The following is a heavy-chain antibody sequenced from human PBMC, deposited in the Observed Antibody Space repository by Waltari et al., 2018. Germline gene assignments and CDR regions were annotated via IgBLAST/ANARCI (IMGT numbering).Heavy chain of an antibody. Sequence: EVQLVESGGGLVQPGGSLRLSCAASGFSVRGVYMTWVRQAPGKGLQWVSIINSGGSTYYADSVKGRFTISRDNSTNTVFLQMNSLRVDDTAVYYCARPVGNETWGQGTLVTVSS. CDR1: GFSVRGVY. CDR2: INSGGST. CDR3: ARPVGNET. J-gene: IGHJ5*02. V-gene: IGHV3-53*01. D-gene: IGHD1-26*01.